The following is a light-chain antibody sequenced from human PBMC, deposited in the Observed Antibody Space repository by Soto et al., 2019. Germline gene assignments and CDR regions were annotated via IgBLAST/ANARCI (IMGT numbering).Light chain of an antibody. Sequence: SALTQPPSASGSPGQSVTISCTGTSSDVGGYNYVSWYQQHPGKAPKVLIYDVNKRPSGVPDRFSGFKSGNTASLTVSGLQAEDEADYYCSSHAGSNTPFVFGTGTKLTVL. CDR3: SSHAGSNTPFV. J-gene: IGLJ1*01. CDR1: SSDVGGYNY. V-gene: IGLV2-8*01. CDR2: DVN.